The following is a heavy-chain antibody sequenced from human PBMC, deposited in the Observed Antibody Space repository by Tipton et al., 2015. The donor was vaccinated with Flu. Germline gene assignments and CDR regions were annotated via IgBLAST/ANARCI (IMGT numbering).Heavy chain of an antibody. CDR2: INHSGST. CDR3: ARCFHYYVYYYGMDV. CDR1: GGSFSGYY. J-gene: IGHJ6*02. V-gene: IGHV4-34*01. D-gene: IGHD3-22*01. Sequence: LRLSCAVYGGSFSGYYWSWIRQPPGKGLEWIGEINHSGSTNYNPSLKSRVTISVDTSKNQFSLKLSSVTAADTAVYYCARCFHYYVYYYGMDVWGQGTTVTVSS.